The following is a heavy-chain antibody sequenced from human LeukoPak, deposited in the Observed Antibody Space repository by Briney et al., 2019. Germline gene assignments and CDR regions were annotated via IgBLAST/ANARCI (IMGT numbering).Heavy chain of an antibody. CDR2: ISYDGSNK. CDR3: AKEIYYDSTGPQY. CDR1: GFTFSSYA. V-gene: IGHV3-30*04. D-gene: IGHD3-22*01. Sequence: PGGSLRLSCAASGFTFSSYAMHWVRQAPGKGLEWVAVISYDGSNKYYADSVKGRFTISRDNSKNTLYLQMNSLRAEDTAVYHCAKEIYYDSTGPQYWGQGTLVTVSS. J-gene: IGHJ4*02.